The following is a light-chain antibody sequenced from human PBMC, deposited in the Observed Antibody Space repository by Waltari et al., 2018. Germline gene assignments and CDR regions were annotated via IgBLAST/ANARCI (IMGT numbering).Light chain of an antibody. V-gene: IGLV1-44*01. Sequence: QSVLTQPPSASGTPGQRVTISCSGSSSNIGSNTVNWYQQLQGTAPKLLIYSNNPRPSGVPDRFSGSKSGTSASLAISGLQSEDEADYYCAAWYDSLNGPVFGGGTKLTVL. CDR3: AAWYDSLNGPV. CDR2: SNN. J-gene: IGLJ2*01. CDR1: SSNIGSNT.